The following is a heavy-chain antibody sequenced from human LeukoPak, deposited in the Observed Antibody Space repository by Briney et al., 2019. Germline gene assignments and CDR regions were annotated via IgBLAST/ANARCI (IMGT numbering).Heavy chain of an antibody. D-gene: IGHD6-13*01. Sequence: ASVKVSCKASGYTFSSYAISWVRQAPGQGLEWMGWISPNSGGTNYAQKFQGRVTMTRDTSTSTAYMELSRLRSDDTAVYYCARDRAAGTNWFDPWGQGTLVTVSS. CDR2: ISPNSGGT. CDR3: ARDRAAGTNWFDP. CDR1: GYTFSSYA. J-gene: IGHJ5*02. V-gene: IGHV1-2*02.